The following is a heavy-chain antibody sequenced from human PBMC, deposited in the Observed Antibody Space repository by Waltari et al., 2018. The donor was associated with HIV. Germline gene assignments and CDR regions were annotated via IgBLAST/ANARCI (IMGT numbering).Heavy chain of an antibody. D-gene: IGHD3-22*01. CDR1: GYKFSGYY. Sequence: QVHLVQSGAEVTKPGASVKVSCKASGYKFSGYYIHWVRQAPGQGLQWMGTINPNDVNTTYAQTFQGRVTMTSDASTTTVYMEMSSLTSEDTATYYCARGGPYYYVSSGYPDSWGQGTLLTVSS. J-gene: IGHJ4*02. CDR3: ARGGPYYYVSSGYPDS. CDR2: INPNDVNT. V-gene: IGHV1-46*01.